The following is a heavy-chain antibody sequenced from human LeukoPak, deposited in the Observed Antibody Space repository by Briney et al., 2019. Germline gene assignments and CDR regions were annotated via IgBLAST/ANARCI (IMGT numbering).Heavy chain of an antibody. V-gene: IGHV4-34*12. J-gene: IGHJ4*02. CDR2: IIHSGGT. Sequence: PSETLSLTCGVYGGSFSGYYWTWIRQSPGRGLEWIAEIIHSGGTNYSPSLKSRATLSVDTSKNQFSLRLTSVTAADTAVYYCARGIVLMHYASFDYWGQGSLVTVSS. D-gene: IGHD2-8*01. CDR3: ARGIVLMHYASFDY. CDR1: GGSFSGYY.